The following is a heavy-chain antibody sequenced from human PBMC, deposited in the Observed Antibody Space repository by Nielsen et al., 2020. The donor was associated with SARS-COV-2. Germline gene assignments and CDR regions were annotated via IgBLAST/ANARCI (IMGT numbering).Heavy chain of an antibody. Sequence: ASVKVSCKTSGYTFISYDINWVRQATGQGLEWMGWMNPNSGNTGYAQKFKGRVTMTRNTSIRTAYMDLSSLRSEDTAVYYCARVLLGSGSYTFDYWGQGTLVTVSS. CDR1: GYTFISYD. V-gene: IGHV1-8*01. CDR3: ARVLLGSGSYTFDY. D-gene: IGHD3-10*01. CDR2: MNPNSGNT. J-gene: IGHJ4*02.